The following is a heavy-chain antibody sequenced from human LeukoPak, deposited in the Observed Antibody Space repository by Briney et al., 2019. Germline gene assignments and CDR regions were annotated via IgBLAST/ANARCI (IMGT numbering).Heavy chain of an antibody. CDR3: ARGGSIAAAGIAFDI. CDR1: GFTFSSYE. CDR2: ISSSGSTI. Sequence: AGGSLRLSCAASGFTFSSYEMNWVRQAPGKGLEWVSYISSSGSTIYYADSVKGRFTISRDNAKNSLYLQMNSLRAEDTAVYYCARGGSIAAAGIAFDIWGQGTMVTVSS. V-gene: IGHV3-48*03. J-gene: IGHJ3*02. D-gene: IGHD6-13*01.